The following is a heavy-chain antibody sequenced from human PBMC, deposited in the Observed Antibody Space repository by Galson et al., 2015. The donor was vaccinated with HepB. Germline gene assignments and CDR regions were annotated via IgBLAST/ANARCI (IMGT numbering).Heavy chain of an antibody. CDR1: GFTFSSYS. V-gene: IGHV3-21*01. J-gene: IGHJ4*02. Sequence: SLRLSCAASGFTFSSYSMNWVRQAPGKGLEWVSSISSSSSYIYYADSVKGRFTISRDNAKNSLYLQMSSLRAEDTAVYYCAREYCSSTSCYLGGWSYWGQGTLVTVSS. CDR3: AREYCSSTSCYLGGWSY. CDR2: ISSSSSYI. D-gene: IGHD2-2*01.